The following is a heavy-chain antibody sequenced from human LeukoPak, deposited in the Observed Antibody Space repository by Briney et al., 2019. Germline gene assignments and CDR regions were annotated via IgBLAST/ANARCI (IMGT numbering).Heavy chain of an antibody. V-gene: IGHV3-11*01. CDR2: ISSSGSTI. Sequence: GGSLRLSCAASGFTFSDYYMSWILQAPGKGLEWVSYISSSGSTIYYADSVKGRFTISRDISKNTLYLQMNSLRAEDTAVYYCAKDVSSSSYGFFDFWGQGALVTVSS. J-gene: IGHJ4*02. D-gene: IGHD2-2*01. CDR1: GFTFSDYY. CDR3: AKDVSSSSYGFFDF.